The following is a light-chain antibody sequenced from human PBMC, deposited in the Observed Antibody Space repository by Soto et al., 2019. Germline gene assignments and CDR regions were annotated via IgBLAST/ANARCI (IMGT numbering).Light chain of an antibody. CDR2: ANK. V-gene: IGLV1-40*01. Sequence: QSVLTQPPSVSGAPGQRVTISCTGSSSNIGARYDVHWYQQLPGTAPKLLIYANKNRPAGVPDRFSASKSATSASLAITGLQAEDEADYYCQSYDTSPSGYVFGTGTKLTVL. CDR1: SSNIGARYD. J-gene: IGLJ1*01. CDR3: QSYDTSPSGYV.